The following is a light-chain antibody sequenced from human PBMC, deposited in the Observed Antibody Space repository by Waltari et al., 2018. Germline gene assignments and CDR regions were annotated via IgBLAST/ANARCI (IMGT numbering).Light chain of an antibody. CDR1: AGAVTSGNY. CDR3: LLYDGSDQV. V-gene: IGLV7-43*01. J-gene: IGLJ3*02. Sequence: TVVTQEPSLTVSPGGAVTLTCSSSAGAVTSGNYPNWIQQKPRQVPRSLLHSTTNRHSWTPARFSGSLLGGKAALTLSGVQPEDEAEYYCLLYDGSDQVFGGGTKLTVL. CDR2: STT.